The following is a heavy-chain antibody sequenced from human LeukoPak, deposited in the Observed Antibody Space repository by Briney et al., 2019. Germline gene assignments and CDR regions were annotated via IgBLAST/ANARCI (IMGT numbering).Heavy chain of an antibody. CDR1: GYTLTELS. CDR3: ATENASGSYFDY. D-gene: IGHD3-10*01. J-gene: IGHJ4*02. Sequence: ASVQVSCKVSGYTLTELSMHWVRQAPGKGLEWMGGFDPEDAETIYAQKFQGGVTMTEDTSTDTAYMELSSLRSEDTAVYYCATENASGSYFDYWGQGTLVTVTS. CDR2: FDPEDAET. V-gene: IGHV1-24*01.